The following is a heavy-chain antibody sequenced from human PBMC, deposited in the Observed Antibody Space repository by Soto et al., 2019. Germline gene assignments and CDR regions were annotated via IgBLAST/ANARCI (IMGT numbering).Heavy chain of an antibody. CDR1: GGSINNHY. V-gene: IGHV4-59*11. J-gene: IGHJ4*02. CDR3: ASSLAAAGTIDY. D-gene: IGHD6-13*01. Sequence: SETLSLTCTVSGGSINNHYWSWIRQPPGKGLEWLGYVYYNGITNYNPSLKSRVTISVDTSKNQFSLKLSSVTAADTAVYYCASSLAAAGTIDYWGQGTLVTVSS. CDR2: VYYNGIT.